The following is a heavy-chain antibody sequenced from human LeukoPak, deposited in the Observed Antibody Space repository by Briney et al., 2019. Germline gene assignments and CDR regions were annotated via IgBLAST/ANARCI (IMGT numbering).Heavy chain of an antibody. CDR1: GYTFTGYY. V-gene: IGHV1-2*02. Sequence: GASVKVSCKASGYTFTGYYMHWVRQAPGQGLEWMGWINPNSGGTNYAQKFQGRVTMTRDTSIGTAYMELSRLRSDDTAVYYCARAPYYYDSSGYSYNWFDPWGQGTLVTVSS. D-gene: IGHD3-22*01. CDR2: INPNSGGT. J-gene: IGHJ5*02. CDR3: ARAPYYYDSSGYSYNWFDP.